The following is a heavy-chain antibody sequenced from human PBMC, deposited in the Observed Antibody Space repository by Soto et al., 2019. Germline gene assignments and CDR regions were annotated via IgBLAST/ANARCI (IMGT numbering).Heavy chain of an antibody. D-gene: IGHD2-2*01. Sequence: SETLSLTCTASGGSISSRSYHWGWIRQPPGKGLEWIGRIYNSGSTYYNASLKSRVSISIDTSKNQFSLKLSSVTAADTAVYYCARHPVYATGWQIDYWGQGALVTVSS. CDR3: ARHPVYATGWQIDY. CDR2: IYNSGST. J-gene: IGHJ4*02. V-gene: IGHV4-39*01. CDR1: GGSISSRSYH.